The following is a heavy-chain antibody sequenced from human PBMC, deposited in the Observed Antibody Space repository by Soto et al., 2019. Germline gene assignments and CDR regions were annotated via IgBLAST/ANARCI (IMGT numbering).Heavy chain of an antibody. D-gene: IGHD1-26*01. V-gene: IGHV3-21*01. CDR2: ISSSSDYI. CDR3: ARENLPGSSGSYFPYY. Sequence: EVQLVESGGGLVKPGGSLRLSCAASGFSFSIYSMNWVRQAPGKGLEWVSCISSSSDYIYYADSVKGRFTISRDNAKNSLYLQMNSLRADDTAVYYCARENLPGSSGSYFPYYWGQGTLVTVSS. CDR1: GFSFSIYS. J-gene: IGHJ4*02.